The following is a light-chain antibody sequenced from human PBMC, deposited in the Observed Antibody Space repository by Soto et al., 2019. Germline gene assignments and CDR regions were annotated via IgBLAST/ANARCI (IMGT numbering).Light chain of an antibody. Sequence: QSALTQPPSASGSPGQSVTISCTGTSSDLGAYDYVSWYQQHPGKAPKLMIFEVNKRPSGVPDRFSGSKSGNTASLTVTGLQAEDEADYYCSSYAGSNNLIFGGGTKL. CDR1: SSDLGAYDY. CDR2: EVN. J-gene: IGLJ2*01. CDR3: SSYAGSNNLI. V-gene: IGLV2-8*01.